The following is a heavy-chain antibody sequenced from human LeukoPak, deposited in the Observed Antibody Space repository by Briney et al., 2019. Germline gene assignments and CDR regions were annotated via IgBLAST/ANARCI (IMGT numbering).Heavy chain of an antibody. D-gene: IGHD5-18*01. J-gene: IGHJ3*02. V-gene: IGHV3-11*01. Sequence: PGGSLRLSCASSGFTFSDYYMSWIRQAPGKGLEWVSYISSSGSTIYYADSVKGRFTISRDNAKNSLYLQMNSLRAEDTAVYYCARDGTRLRRRDAFDIWGQGTMVTVSS. CDR1: GFTFSDYY. CDR2: ISSSGSTI. CDR3: ARDGTRLRRRDAFDI.